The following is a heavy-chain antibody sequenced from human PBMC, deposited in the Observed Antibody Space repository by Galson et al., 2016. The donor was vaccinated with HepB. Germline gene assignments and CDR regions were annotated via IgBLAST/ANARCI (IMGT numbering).Heavy chain of an antibody. Sequence: SVKVSCRASGYSFTSYGINWVRQAPGQGLEWVGWISAYNDNTNYAQKPQGRVTMTTDTSTRTAYMELRSLRSDDTAVYYCSRGPGYSSTGWFDPWGQGTLVTVSS. CDR2: ISAYNDNT. CDR1: GYSFTSYG. CDR3: SRGPGYSSTGWFDP. D-gene: IGHD2-2*01. V-gene: IGHV1-18*04. J-gene: IGHJ5*02.